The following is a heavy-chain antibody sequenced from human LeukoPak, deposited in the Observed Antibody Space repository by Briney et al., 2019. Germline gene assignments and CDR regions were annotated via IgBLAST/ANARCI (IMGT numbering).Heavy chain of an antibody. Sequence: ASVKVSCKASGYTFTGYYMHWVRQAPGQGLEWMGRINPNSGGTNYAQKFQGRVTMTRDTSISTAYMELSRLRSDDTAVYYCARSSVVVPAASGWFDPWGQGTLVTVSS. CDR1: GYTFTGYY. J-gene: IGHJ5*02. D-gene: IGHD2-2*01. CDR3: ARSSVVVPAASGWFDP. CDR2: INPNSGGT. V-gene: IGHV1-2*06.